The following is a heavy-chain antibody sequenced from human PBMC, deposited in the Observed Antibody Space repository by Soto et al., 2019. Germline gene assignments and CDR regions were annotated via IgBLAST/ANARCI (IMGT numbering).Heavy chain of an antibody. Sequence: SETLSLTCAVYGGSFSGYYWSWIRQPPGKGLEWIGEINHSGSTNYNPSLKSRVTISVDTSKNQFSLKLSSVTAADTAVYYCARGATKDYDILTGSPKSYGMDVWGQGTTVT. V-gene: IGHV4-34*01. CDR2: INHSGST. CDR3: ARGATKDYDILTGSPKSYGMDV. J-gene: IGHJ6*02. CDR1: GGSFSGYY. D-gene: IGHD3-9*01.